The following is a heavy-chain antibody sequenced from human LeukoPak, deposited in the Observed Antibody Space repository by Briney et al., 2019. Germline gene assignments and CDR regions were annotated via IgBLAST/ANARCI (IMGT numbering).Heavy chain of an antibody. V-gene: IGHV3-72*01. CDR1: GFTFSDHY. CDR2: ARNKANSHTT. J-gene: IGHJ3*02. D-gene: IGHD1-1*01. Sequence: PGGSLRLSCAASGFTFSDHYMDWVRQAPGKGLEWVGRARNKANSHTTEYAASVKGRFTISRDDSKNSLYLQMNSLRAEDTAVYYCARVSGLAGYAFDIWGQGTMVTVSS. CDR3: ARVSGLAGYAFDI.